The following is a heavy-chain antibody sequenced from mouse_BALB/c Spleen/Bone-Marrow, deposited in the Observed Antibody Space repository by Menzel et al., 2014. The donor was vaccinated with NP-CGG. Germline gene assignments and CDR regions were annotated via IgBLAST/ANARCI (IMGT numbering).Heavy chain of an antibody. Sequence: DVQLQESGPDLVKPSQSLSLPCTVTGYSITSGYSWHWIRQFPGNKLEWMGYIHYSGSTNYNPSLKSRISITRDTSKNQFFLQLNSVTTEDTATYYCAKDDYGRSRFAYWGQGTLVTVSA. CDR3: AKDDYGRSRFAY. V-gene: IGHV3-1*02. J-gene: IGHJ3*01. CDR2: IHYSGST. CDR1: GYSITSGYS. D-gene: IGHD1-1*01.